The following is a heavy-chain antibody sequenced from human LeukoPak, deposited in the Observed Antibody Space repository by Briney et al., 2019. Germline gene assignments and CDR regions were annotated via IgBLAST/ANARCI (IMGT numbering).Heavy chain of an antibody. CDR2: SYYGGST. J-gene: IGHJ3*02. CDR3: ARQSISSRRAFDI. D-gene: IGHD6-6*01. V-gene: IGHV4-59*08. Sequence: SETLSLTCSVSGGSISNYYWSWIRQPPGKGLEYIGYSYYGGSTDYNPSLKSRVTISVDTSKNQFSLMLTSVTAADSAVYYCARQSISSRRAFDIWGQGTMVTVSS. CDR1: GGSISNYY.